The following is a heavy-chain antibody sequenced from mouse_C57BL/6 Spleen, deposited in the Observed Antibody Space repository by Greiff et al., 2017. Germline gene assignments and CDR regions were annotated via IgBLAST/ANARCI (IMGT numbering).Heavy chain of an antibody. Sequence: VQLKQSGPGLVKPSQSLSLTCSVTGYSITSGYYWNWIRQFPGNKLEWMGYISYDGSNNYNPSLKNRISITRDTSKNQFFLKLNSVTTEDTATYYCAREDEDYGKKNAMDYWGQGTSVTVSS. V-gene: IGHV3-6*01. CDR1: GYSITSGYY. CDR2: ISYDGSN. J-gene: IGHJ4*01. D-gene: IGHD2-1*01. CDR3: AREDEDYGKKNAMDY.